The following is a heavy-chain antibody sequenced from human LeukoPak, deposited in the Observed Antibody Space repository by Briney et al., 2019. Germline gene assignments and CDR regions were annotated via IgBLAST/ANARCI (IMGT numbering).Heavy chain of an antibody. D-gene: IGHD4-17*01. CDR2: ISYDGSNK. CDR3: ARESYGDLPYFGY. Sequence: GGSLRLSCAASGFTFSSYAMHWVRQAPGKGLEWVAVISYDGSNKYYADSVKGRFTISRDNSKNTPYLQMNSLRAEDTAVYYCARESYGDLPYFGYWGQGTLVTVSS. J-gene: IGHJ4*02. V-gene: IGHV3-30-3*01. CDR1: GFTFSSYA.